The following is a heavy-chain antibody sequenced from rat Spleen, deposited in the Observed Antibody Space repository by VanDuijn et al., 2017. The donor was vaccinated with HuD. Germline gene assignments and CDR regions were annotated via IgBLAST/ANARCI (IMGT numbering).Heavy chain of an antibody. CDR2: VNSAGST. V-gene: IGHV3-3*01. CDR3: ARSDGVHYYLPFAD. CDR1: GYSITSSYR. Sequence: EVHLQESGPGLVKPSQSLSLTCSVTGYSITSSYRWNWIRRFPGNKLEWMGYVNSAGSTTYNPSLKSRISITRDTSKNQFFLQVNSVSSEDTATYYCARSDGVHYYLPFADWGQGTLVTASS. D-gene: IGHD1-1*01. J-gene: IGHJ3*01.